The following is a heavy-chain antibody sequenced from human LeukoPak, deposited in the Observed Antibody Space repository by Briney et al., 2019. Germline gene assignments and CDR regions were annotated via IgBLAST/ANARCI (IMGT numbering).Heavy chain of an antibody. CDR1: GGTFSSYA. CDR2: IIPIFGTA. CDR3: AREVGSSSWWDSGYNWFDP. V-gene: IGHV1-69*06. Sequence: SVKVSCKASGGTFSSYAISWVRQAPGQGLEWMGGIIPIFGTANYAQKFQGRVTITADKSTSTAYMELSSLRSEDTAVYYCAREVGSSSWWDSGYNWFDPWGQGTLVTVSS. J-gene: IGHJ5*02. D-gene: IGHD6-13*01.